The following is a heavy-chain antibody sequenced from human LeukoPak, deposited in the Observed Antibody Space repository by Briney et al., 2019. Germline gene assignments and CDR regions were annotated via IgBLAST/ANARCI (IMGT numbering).Heavy chain of an antibody. CDR1: GYTFINFA. J-gene: IGHJ4*02. CDR2: INAGNGNT. V-gene: IGHV1-3*01. CDR3: ARGPRAAADDY. D-gene: IGHD6-13*01. Sequence: ASVKVSCKASGYTFINFAINWGRQAPGQRPEWMGWINAGNGNTKYSQKFQGRVTITRDTSASTAYMELSSLTSEDTAVYYCARGPRAAADDYWGQGTLVTVSS.